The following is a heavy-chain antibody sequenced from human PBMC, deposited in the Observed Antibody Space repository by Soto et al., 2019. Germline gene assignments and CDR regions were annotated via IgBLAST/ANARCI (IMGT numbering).Heavy chain of an antibody. V-gene: IGHV1-3*01. CDR2: IVADNGDT. CDR1: GYRFTDYG. D-gene: IGHD4-4*01. Sequence: QVQLVQSGAEVQNPGASLKVSCKASGYRFTDYGIHWVRQVPGQTLEWMGWIVADNGDTKYSQKFQGRVTFTRDTSATTAYMELSSLRYADKAVYYCARGSNPFHYWGQGTPVTVSS. CDR3: ARGSNPFHY. J-gene: IGHJ4*02.